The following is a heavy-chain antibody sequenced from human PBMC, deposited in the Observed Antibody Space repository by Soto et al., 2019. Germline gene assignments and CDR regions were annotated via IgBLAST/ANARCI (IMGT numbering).Heavy chain of an antibody. Sequence: PSETLSLTCTVCDGSICSYYWSWIRQPPGKGLEWIGYIYYSGSTNYNPSLKSRVTISVDTSKNQFSLKLSSVTAADTAVYYCARANVEQHLDDRRSTNFYNWGQETVLTISS. CDR3: ARANVEQHLDDRRSTNFYN. D-gene: IGHD6-13*01. CDR2: IYYSGST. V-gene: IGHV4-59*01. J-gene: IGHJ4*01. CDR1: DGSICSYY.